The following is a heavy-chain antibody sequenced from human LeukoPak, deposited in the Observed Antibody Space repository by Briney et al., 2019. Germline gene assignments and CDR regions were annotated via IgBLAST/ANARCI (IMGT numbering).Heavy chain of an antibody. CDR2: IHSSGTT. J-gene: IGHJ4*02. V-gene: IGHV4-61*02. D-gene: IGHD6-13*01. Sequence: PSETLSLTCTVSGGSIITGNYYWTWIRQPAGMGLEWIGRIHSSGTTYYSPSFKSRVTISADTSKNQFFLKVNFVTAADTAVCYCVRGGSAAGVFFDYWGQGIQATVSS. CDR1: GGSIITGNYY. CDR3: VRGGSAAGVFFDY.